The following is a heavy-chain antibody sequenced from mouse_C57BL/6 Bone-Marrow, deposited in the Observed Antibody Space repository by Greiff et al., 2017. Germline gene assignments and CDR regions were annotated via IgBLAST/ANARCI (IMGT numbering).Heavy chain of an antibody. V-gene: IGHV1-64*01. J-gene: IGHJ4*01. CDR1: GYTFTSYW. CDR2: IHPNSGST. Sequence: QVQLKQPGAELVKPGASVKLSCKASGYTFTSYWMHWVKQRPGQGLEWIGMIHPNSGSTNYNEKFKSKATLTVDKSSSTAYMQLSSLTSEDSAVYYCARDRGTVVADAMDYWGQGTSVTVSS. CDR3: ARDRGTVVADAMDY. D-gene: IGHD1-1*01.